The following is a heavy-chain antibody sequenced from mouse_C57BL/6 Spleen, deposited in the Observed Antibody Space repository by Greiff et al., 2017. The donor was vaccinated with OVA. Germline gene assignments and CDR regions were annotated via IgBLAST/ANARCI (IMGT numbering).Heavy chain of an antibody. D-gene: IGHD1-1*01. CDR1: GFTFSDYG. V-gene: IGHV5-17*01. Sequence: VQLKESGGGLVKPGGSLKLSCAASGFTFSDYGMHWVRQAPEKGLEWVAYISSGSSTIYYADTVKGRFTISRDNAKNTLFLQMTSLRSEDTAMYYCARIFITTVDAMDYWGQGTSVTVSS. CDR3: ARIFITTVDAMDY. J-gene: IGHJ4*01. CDR2: ISSGSSTI.